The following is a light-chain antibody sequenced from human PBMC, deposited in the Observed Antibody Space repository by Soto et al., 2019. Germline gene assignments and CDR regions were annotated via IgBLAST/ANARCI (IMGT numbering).Light chain of an antibody. J-gene: IGKJ2*01. Sequence: DIQMTQSPSSLSASVGDRVTITCQASQDISNYLNWYQQKPGKAPKLLIYDASNMETGVPSRFRVSGSWTDFTFAISSLQPKDIAKYEYQQYDNLPPYTFGQGTKLEIK. CDR1: QDISNY. CDR3: QQYDNLPPYT. CDR2: DAS. V-gene: IGKV1-33*01.